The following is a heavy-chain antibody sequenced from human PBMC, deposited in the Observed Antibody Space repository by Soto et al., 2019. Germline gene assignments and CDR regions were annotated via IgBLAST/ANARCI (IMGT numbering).Heavy chain of an antibody. Sequence: QLQLQESGAGLVKPSQTLSLTCAVSGGSISSVCYSWRWIRQPPGKGLEWIGYIFPSGSTYYNPSIKSRVHISVDTSKNQFSLKLSSVTAADTAVYYFAREAGSGRPDWYFNLWGRGTLVTVSS. CDR2: IFPSGST. CDR1: GGSISSVCYS. V-gene: IGHV4-30-2*01. J-gene: IGHJ2*01. CDR3: AREAGSGRPDWYFNL. D-gene: IGHD1-26*01.